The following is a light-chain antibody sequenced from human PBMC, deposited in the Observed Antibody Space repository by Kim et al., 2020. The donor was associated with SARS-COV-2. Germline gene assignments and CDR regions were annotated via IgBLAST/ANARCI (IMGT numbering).Light chain of an antibody. J-gene: IGLJ3*02. V-gene: IGLV1-47*02. Sequence: QSVLTQPPSASGTPGQRVTISCSGSRSNIGRNYVYWYQQVPGTAPKLLIYSNVQRPSGVPDRFSGSKSGTSASLAISGLRSEDEADYYCAAWDDSLNWVFGGGTQLTVL. CDR1: RSNIGRNY. CDR2: SNV. CDR3: AAWDDSLNWV.